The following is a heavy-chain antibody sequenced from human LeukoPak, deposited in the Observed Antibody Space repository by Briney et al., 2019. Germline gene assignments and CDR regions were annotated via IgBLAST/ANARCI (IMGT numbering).Heavy chain of an antibody. Sequence: ASVKVSCKASGHTFTSYGISWVRQAPGQGLEWMGWISAYNGNTNYAQKLQGRVTMTTDTSTSTAYMELRSLRSDDTAVYYCARVDALAGTATIFGVAYTNYGMDVWGQGTTVTVSS. J-gene: IGHJ6*02. CDR2: ISAYNGNT. D-gene: IGHD3-3*01. CDR1: GHTFTSYG. CDR3: ARVDALAGTATIFGVAYTNYGMDV. V-gene: IGHV1-18*01.